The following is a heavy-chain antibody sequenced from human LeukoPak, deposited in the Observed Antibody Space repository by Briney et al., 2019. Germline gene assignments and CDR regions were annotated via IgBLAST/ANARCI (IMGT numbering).Heavy chain of an antibody. V-gene: IGHV3-30*18. CDR3: AKDLDPLAFDI. CDR1: GFTFSSYG. CDR2: ISYDGSNK. D-gene: IGHD1-1*01. Sequence: GGSLRLSCAASGFTFSSYGMHWVRQAPGKGLEWVAVISYDGSNKYYADSVKGRFTISRDNSKNTLYLQMNSLRAEDTAVYYCAKDLDPLAFDIWGQGTMVTVSS. J-gene: IGHJ3*02.